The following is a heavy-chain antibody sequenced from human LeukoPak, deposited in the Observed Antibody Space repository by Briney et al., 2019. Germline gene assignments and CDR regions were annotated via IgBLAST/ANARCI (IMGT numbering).Heavy chain of an antibody. Sequence: SETLSLTCTVPGGSISSYYWSWIRQPPGKGLEWIGYINYSGTTNYNPSLKSRVTISVDTSKNQFSLKLSSVTAADTAVYYCASRSSIWSGYQDTLYYFDSWGQGTLVTVSS. D-gene: IGHD3-3*01. CDR3: ASRSSIWSGYQDTLYYFDS. CDR2: INYSGTT. V-gene: IGHV4-59*01. J-gene: IGHJ4*02. CDR1: GGSISSYY.